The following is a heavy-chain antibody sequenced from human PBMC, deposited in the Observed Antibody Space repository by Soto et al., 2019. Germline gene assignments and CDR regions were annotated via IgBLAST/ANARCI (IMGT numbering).Heavy chain of an antibody. V-gene: IGHV3-30-3*01. CDR2: ISYDGSNK. J-gene: IGHJ6*02. CDR1: GFTFSSYA. CDR3: ARQKTVGYYYYGMDV. Sequence: GGSLRLSCAASGFTFSSYAMHWVRQAPGKGLEWVAVISYDGSNKYYADSVKGRFTISRDNSKNTLYLQMNSLRAEDTAVYYCARQKTVGYYYYGMDVWGQGTTVTVSS. D-gene: IGHD4-4*01.